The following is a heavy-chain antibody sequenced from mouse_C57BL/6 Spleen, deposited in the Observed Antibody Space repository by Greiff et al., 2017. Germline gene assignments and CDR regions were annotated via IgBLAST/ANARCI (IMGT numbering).Heavy chain of an antibody. D-gene: IGHD2-3*01. CDR1: GYTFTDYE. Sequence: QVQLQQSGAELVRPGASVTLSCKASGYTFTDYEMHWVKQTPVHGLEWIGAIDPETGGTAYNQKFKGKAILTADKSSNTAYLQLSSLTSEDTAIYYCARSEGGYYIYAMDYWGQGTSVTVSS. J-gene: IGHJ4*01. V-gene: IGHV1-15*01. CDR3: ARSEGGYYIYAMDY. CDR2: IDPETGGT.